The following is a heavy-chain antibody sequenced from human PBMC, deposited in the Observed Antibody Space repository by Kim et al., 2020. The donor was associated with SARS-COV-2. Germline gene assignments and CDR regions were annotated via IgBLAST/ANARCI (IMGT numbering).Heavy chain of an antibody. J-gene: IGHJ5*02. Sequence: ASVKVSCKASGYAFTSYAMHWVRQAPGQRLEWMGWINAGNGNTKYSQKLHGRVTITRDTSASTAYMELSSLRSEDTAGYYCARADWFDPWGQGTLVTVSS. CDR3: ARADWFDP. CDR1: GYAFTSYA. CDR2: INAGNGNT. V-gene: IGHV1-3*01.